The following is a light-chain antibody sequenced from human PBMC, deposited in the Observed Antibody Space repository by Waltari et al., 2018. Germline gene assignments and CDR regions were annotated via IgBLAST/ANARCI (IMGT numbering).Light chain of an antibody. J-gene: IGLJ1*01. CDR2: RNN. CDR1: SSNIGSNY. V-gene: IGLV1-47*01. CDR3: ATWDDRLSDYV. Sequence: QSVLTQPPSASGTPGQRVIISCSGSSSNIGSNYVYWYQQLLGTAPKLPIYRNNQRPAGVPGRFSGSKSGPESSPDISGLRSEDEADYYCATWDDRLSDYVFGTGTKVTAL.